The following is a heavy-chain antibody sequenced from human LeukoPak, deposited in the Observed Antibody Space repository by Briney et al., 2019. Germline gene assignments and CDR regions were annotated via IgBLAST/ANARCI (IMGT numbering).Heavy chain of an antibody. Sequence: PSETLSLTCAVYGGSFSGYYWSWLRQPPGKGLEWIGEINHSGSTNYNPSLKSRVTISVDTSKNQFSLKLSSVTAADTAVYYCAREPFHSSGYYPFDYWGQGTLVTVSS. CDR2: INHSGST. CDR3: AREPFHSSGYYPFDY. J-gene: IGHJ4*02. V-gene: IGHV4-34*01. CDR1: GGSFSGYY. D-gene: IGHD3-22*01.